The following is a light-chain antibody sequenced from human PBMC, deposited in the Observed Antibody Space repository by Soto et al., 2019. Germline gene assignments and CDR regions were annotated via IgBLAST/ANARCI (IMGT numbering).Light chain of an antibody. J-gene: IGLJ1*01. V-gene: IGLV2-11*01. CDR2: DVS. Sequence: QSVLTQPRSVSGSPGQSVTISCTGTSSDVGGYNYVSWYQQHPGKAPKLMIYDVSERPSGVPDRFSGSKSGNTDSLTISGLQAEDEADYYCCSYAGSYTYVFGTGTKLTVL. CDR1: SSDVGGYNY. CDR3: CSYAGSYTYV.